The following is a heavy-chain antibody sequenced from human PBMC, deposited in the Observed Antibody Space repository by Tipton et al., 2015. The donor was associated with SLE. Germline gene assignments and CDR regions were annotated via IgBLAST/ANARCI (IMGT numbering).Heavy chain of an antibody. J-gene: IGHJ4*02. D-gene: IGHD5-24*01. CDR2: IYPRDSDT. CDR3: TNHGDNFRYGY. Sequence: QSGAEVKKAGESLKISCKGFGYSFPDYWIGWVRQMPGKSLEWMGIIYPRDSDTRYSPSFKGQVTISVDKSISTAYLQWSSLKASDTAMYYCTNHGDNFRYGYWGQGTLVTVSS. CDR1: GYSFPDYW. V-gene: IGHV5-51*03.